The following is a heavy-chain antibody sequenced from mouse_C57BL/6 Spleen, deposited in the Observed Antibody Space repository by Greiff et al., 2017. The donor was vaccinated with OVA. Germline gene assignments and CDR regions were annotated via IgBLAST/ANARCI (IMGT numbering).Heavy chain of an antibody. CDR3: ARGDDGYIDY. CDR1: GYSITSGYY. V-gene: IGHV3-6*01. D-gene: IGHD2-3*01. CDR2: ISYDGSN. J-gene: IGHJ2*01. Sequence: DVKLQESGPGLVKPSQSLSLTCSVTGYSITSGYYWNWIRQFPGNKLEWMGYISYDGSNNYNPSLKNRISITRDTSKNQFFLKLNSVTTEDTATYYCARGDDGYIDYWGQGTTLTVSS.